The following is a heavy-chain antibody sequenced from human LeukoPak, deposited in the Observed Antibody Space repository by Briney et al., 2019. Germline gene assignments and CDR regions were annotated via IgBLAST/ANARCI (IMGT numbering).Heavy chain of an antibody. CDR1: GFSFSSFA. V-gene: IGHV3-23*01. D-gene: IGHD4-17*01. J-gene: IGHJ5*02. Sequence: GGSLRLSCTASGFSFSSFAMTWVRQAPGKGLEWVSSITGGHYPTYNTDSVKGRFTISRDNSKNTLYLQMNSLRADDTAVYYCTKDPNGDYVGAFEPWGQGTMVTVSS. CDR2: ITGGHYPT. CDR3: TKDPNGDYVGAFEP.